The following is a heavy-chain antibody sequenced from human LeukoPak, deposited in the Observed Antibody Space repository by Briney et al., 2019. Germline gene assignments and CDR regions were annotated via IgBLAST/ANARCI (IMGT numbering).Heavy chain of an antibody. D-gene: IGHD3-22*01. J-gene: IGHJ5*02. V-gene: IGHV1-46*01. CDR3: ERDRDYYDSSAYH. Sequence: GASVKVSCKASGYTFTSYYMHWVRQAPGQGLEWMGIINPSGGSTSYAQKFQGRVTMTTDTSTSTAYMELRSLRSDDTAVYYCERDRDYYDSSAYHWGQGTLVTVSS. CDR2: INPSGGST. CDR1: GYTFTSYY.